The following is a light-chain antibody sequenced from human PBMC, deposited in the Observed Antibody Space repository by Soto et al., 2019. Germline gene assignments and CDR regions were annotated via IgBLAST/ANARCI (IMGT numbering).Light chain of an antibody. CDR3: QQYHEYW. Sequence: DIQMTHSPSSLSACVGDRVTIICQASQDISDYLNWYQQKPGKAPKLLIYDASNLETGVPSRFSGSGSGTEFTLTISSLQPDDFATYYCQQYHEYWFGQGTKVDI. CDR2: DAS. CDR1: QDISDY. V-gene: IGKV1-33*01. J-gene: IGKJ1*01.